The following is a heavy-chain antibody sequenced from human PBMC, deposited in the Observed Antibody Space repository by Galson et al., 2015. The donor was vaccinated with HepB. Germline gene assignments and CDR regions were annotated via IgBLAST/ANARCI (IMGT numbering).Heavy chain of an antibody. J-gene: IGHJ4*02. Sequence: SLRLSCAASGFTFSNAWMSWVRQAPGKGLEWVGRIKSKTDGGTTDYAAPVKGRFTISRDDSKNTLYLQMNSLKTEDTAVYYCTTDVGYSGGWSNWGQGTLVTVSS. V-gene: IGHV3-15*01. CDR3: TTDVGYSGGWSN. CDR2: IKSKTDGGTT. D-gene: IGHD6-19*01. CDR1: GFTFSNAW.